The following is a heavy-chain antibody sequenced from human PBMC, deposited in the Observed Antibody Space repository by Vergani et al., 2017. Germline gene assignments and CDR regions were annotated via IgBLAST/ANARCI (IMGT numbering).Heavy chain of an antibody. V-gene: IGHV4-4*02. CDR3: ARLGYCSSTSCYAGSDAFDI. J-gene: IGHJ3*02. CDR2: INHSGST. D-gene: IGHD2-2*01. CDR1: GGSISSSNW. Sequence: QVQLQESGPGLVKPSGTLSLTCAVSGGSISSSNWWSLFRQHPGKGLEWIGEINHSGSTHYNPSLKSRVTISVDTSKNQFSLKLSSVTAADTAVYYCARLGYCSSTSCYAGSDAFDIWGQGTMVTVSS.